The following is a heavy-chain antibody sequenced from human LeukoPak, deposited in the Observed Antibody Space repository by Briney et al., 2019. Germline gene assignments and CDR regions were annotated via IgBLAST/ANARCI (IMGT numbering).Heavy chain of an antibody. CDR2: IRGSGGST. D-gene: IGHD5-12*01. J-gene: IGHJ3*02. CDR1: GFTFSRYG. V-gene: IGHV3-23*01. Sequence: GGSLRLSCAASGFTFSRYGMRWVRQAPGKGLEWVSAIRGSGGSTYYADSVKGRFTISSDNSKNTLYLQMNSLRAEDTAVYYCARSGRGYEDAFDIWGQGTMVIVSS. CDR3: ARSGRGYEDAFDI.